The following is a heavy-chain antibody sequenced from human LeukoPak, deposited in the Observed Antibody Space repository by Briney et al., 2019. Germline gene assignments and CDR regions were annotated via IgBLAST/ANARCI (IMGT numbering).Heavy chain of an antibody. D-gene: IGHD2-21*02. CDR3: ARVRYCGGDCYSRAFDI. CDR2: MNPNSGNT. CDR1: GYTFTSYD. Sequence: ASVKVSCKASGYTFTSYDINWVRQATGQGLEWMGWMNPNSGNTGYAQKFQGRVTITADESTSTAYMELSSLRSEDTAVYYCARVRYCGGDCYSRAFDIWGQGTMVTVSS. V-gene: IGHV1-8*03. J-gene: IGHJ3*02.